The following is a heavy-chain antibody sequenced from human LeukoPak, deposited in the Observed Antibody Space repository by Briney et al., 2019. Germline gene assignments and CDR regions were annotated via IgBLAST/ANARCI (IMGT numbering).Heavy chain of an antibody. V-gene: IGHV4-39*07. D-gene: IGHD3-10*01. CDR3: ARDSSITMVRGVIIGVDV. CDR2: ISYSGST. CDR1: GGSISSSYYY. J-gene: IGHJ6*04. Sequence: PSETLSLTCTVSGGSISSSYYYWGWIRQPPGKGLEWIASISYSGSTYYNPSVKSRVTISVDTSKNQFSLKLSSVTAADTAVYYCARDSSITMVRGVIIGVDVWGKGTTVTVSS.